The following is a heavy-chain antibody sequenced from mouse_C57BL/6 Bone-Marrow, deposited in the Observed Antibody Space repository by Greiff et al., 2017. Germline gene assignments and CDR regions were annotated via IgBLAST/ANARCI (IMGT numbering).Heavy chain of an antibody. CDR3: ARVPYGSSYGLGWYFDV. J-gene: IGHJ1*03. D-gene: IGHD1-1*01. V-gene: IGHV1-58*01. CDR1: GYTFTSYG. Sequence: EVQLQQSGAELVRPGSSVKMSCKTSGYTFTSYGINWVKQRPGQGLEWIGYIYIGNGYTEYNEKFKGKATLTSDTSSSTAYMQLSSLTSEDSAIYFCARVPYGSSYGLGWYFDVWGTGTTVTVAS. CDR2: IYIGNGYT.